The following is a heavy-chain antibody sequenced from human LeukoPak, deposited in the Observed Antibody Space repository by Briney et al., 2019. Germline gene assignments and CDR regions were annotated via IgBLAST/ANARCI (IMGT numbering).Heavy chain of an antibody. CDR2: INPGIFTT. J-gene: IGHJ4*02. CDR3: ARDWAHGSFDL. V-gene: IGHV1-46*01. CDR1: GSPFTAFS. D-gene: IGHD3-16*01. Sequence: ASVKVSCKALGSPFTAFSLHWVRQAPGQGPEWMAIINPGIFTTTYAQKLQDRITVTSDTSTATVYMELRSLRLEDTAVYFCARDWAHGSFDLWGQGTLVTVSS.